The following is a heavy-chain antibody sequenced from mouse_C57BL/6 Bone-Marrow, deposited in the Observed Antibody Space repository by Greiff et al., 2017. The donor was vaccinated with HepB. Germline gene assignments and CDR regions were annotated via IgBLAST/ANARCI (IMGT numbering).Heavy chain of an antibody. CDR1: GFTFSSYT. CDR3: ARHYYGSSSYAMDY. CDR2: ISGGGGNT. D-gene: IGHD1-1*01. J-gene: IGHJ4*01. V-gene: IGHV5-9*01. Sequence: DVQLVESGGGLVKPGGSLKLSCAASGFTFSSYTMSWVRQTPEKRLEWVATISGGGGNTYYPDSVKGRFTISRDNAKNTLYLQMSSLRSEDTALYYCARHYYGSSSYAMDYWGQGTSVTVSS.